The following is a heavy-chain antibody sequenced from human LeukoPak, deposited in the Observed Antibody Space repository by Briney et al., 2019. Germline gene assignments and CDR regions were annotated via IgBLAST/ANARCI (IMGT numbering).Heavy chain of an antibody. J-gene: IGHJ6*03. Sequence: GGSLRLSCAASGFTFSDYYMSWIRQAPGKGLEWVSYISSSGSTIDYADSVKGRFTISRDNAKNSLYLQMNSLRAEDTAVYYCARDKSDYDFWSGYYYWYYMDVWGKGTTVTVSS. V-gene: IGHV3-11*04. D-gene: IGHD3-3*01. CDR1: GFTFSDYY. CDR2: ISSSGSTI. CDR3: ARDKSDYDFWSGYYYWYYMDV.